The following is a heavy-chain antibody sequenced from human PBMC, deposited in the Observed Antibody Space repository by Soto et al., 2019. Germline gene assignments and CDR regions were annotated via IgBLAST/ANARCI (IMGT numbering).Heavy chain of an antibody. J-gene: IGHJ5*02. V-gene: IGHV1-2*02. D-gene: IGHD3-9*01. CDR2: IKSFNGDT. Sequence: QVQLVQSGAEVKEPGASVKVSCKASVYTFTGYYMHWARQAPGQGLEWMGWIKSFNGDTNYAQKFQGRVTLTRDTSISTAYMELSRLKSDDTAVYYCARVVSPYYDVLTGNWFDPWGQGTLVTVSS. CDR3: ARVVSPYYDVLTGNWFDP. CDR1: VYTFTGYY.